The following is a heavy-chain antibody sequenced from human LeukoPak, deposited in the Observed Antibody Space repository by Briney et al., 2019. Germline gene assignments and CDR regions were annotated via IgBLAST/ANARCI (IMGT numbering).Heavy chain of an antibody. CDR3: ARGLFSYDILTGYYYYYYMDV. CDR2: MNPNSGNT. CDR1: GYTFTSYD. Sequence: GASVKVSCKASGYTFTSYDINWVRQATGQGLEWMGWMNPNSGNTGYAQKFQGRVTMTRNTSISTAYMELSSLRPEDTAVYYCARGLFSYDILTGYYYYYYMDVWGKGTTVTVSS. V-gene: IGHV1-8*01. J-gene: IGHJ6*03. D-gene: IGHD3-9*01.